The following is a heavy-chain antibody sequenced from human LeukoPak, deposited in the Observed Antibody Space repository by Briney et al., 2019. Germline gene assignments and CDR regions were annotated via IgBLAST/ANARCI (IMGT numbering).Heavy chain of an antibody. D-gene: IGHD3-10*01. J-gene: IGHJ4*01. CDR3: ATRPADGSWYGVFDF. CDR2: IYSSVST. V-gene: IGHV4-59*01. Sequence: PSETLSLICSVSGVSMTGYHWSWIRQAPGKAPEWIGYIYSSVSTNYNPSLNSRVTMSLDASKNLFSLKLTFVTAADTAVYYCATRPADGSWYGVFDFWSRGTLVTVSS. CDR1: GVSMTGYH.